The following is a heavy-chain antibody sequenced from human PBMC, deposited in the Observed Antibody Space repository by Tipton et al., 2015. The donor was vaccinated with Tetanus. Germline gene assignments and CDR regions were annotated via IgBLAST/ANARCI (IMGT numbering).Heavy chain of an antibody. CDR1: GGSISSYY. V-gene: IGHV4-59*01. J-gene: IGHJ4*02. D-gene: IGHD6-13*01. Sequence: TLPLTCTVSGGSISSYYWSWIRQPPGKGLEWIGYIYYSGSTNYNPSLKSRVTISVDTSKNQFSLKLSSVTAADTAVYYCARGGIAAAGGGLDYWGQGTLVTVSS. CDR2: IYYSGST. CDR3: ARGGIAAAGGGLDY.